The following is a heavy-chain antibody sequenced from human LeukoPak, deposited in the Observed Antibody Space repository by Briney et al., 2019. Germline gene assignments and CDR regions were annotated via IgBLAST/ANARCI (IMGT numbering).Heavy chain of an antibody. CDR2: INPNSGGT. Sequence: ASVKVSCKASGGTFSSYAISWVRQAPGQGLEWMGRINPNSGGTNYAQKFQGRVTMTRDTSISTAYMELSRLRSDDTAVYYCARDFYSSGWSTGDWGQGTLVTVSS. J-gene: IGHJ4*02. CDR1: GGTFSSYA. D-gene: IGHD6-19*01. CDR3: ARDFYSSGWSTGD. V-gene: IGHV1-2*06.